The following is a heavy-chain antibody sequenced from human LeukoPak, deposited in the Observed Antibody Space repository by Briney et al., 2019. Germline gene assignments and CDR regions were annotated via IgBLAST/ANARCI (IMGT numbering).Heavy chain of an antibody. J-gene: IGHJ4*02. CDR2: INHSGST. CDR3: ARADYRRPFDN. CDR1: GGSFSGYY. Sequence: PSETLSLTCAVYGGSFSGYYWSWIRQPPGKGLEWIGEINHSGSTNYNPSLKSRVTISVDTSKNQFSLKLSSVTAADTAVYYCARADYRRPFDNWGQGTLVTVSS. V-gene: IGHV4-34*01. D-gene: IGHD4-11*01.